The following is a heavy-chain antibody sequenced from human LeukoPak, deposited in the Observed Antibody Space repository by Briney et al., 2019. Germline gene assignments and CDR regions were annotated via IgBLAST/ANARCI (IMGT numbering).Heavy chain of an antibody. V-gene: IGHV3-23*01. CDR1: GFTFSSYA. Sequence: GGSLRLSCAASGFTFSSYAMSWVRQAPGKGLEWVSAISGSGGSTYCADSVKGRFTISRDNSKNTLYLQMNSLRAEDTAVYYCAKDLYTYGSGSYYRFDYWGQGTLVTVSS. CDR2: ISGSGGST. J-gene: IGHJ4*02. D-gene: IGHD3-10*01. CDR3: AKDLYTYGSGSYYRFDY.